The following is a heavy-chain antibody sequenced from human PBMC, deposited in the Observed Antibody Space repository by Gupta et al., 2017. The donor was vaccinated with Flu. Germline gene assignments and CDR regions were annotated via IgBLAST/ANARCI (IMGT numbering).Heavy chain of an antibody. D-gene: IGHD6-19*01. Sequence: EVQLVESGGGLVKPGGSLRLSCAASGFTFSSYSMNWVRQAPGKGLEWVSSISSSSSYIYYADSVKGRFTISRDKAKNSLYLQMNSLRAEDTAVYYCARDKSIAVAGTFPDYFDYWGQGTLVTVSS. CDR2: ISSSSSYI. V-gene: IGHV3-21*01. CDR3: ARDKSIAVAGTFPDYFDY. J-gene: IGHJ4*02. CDR1: GFTFSSYS.